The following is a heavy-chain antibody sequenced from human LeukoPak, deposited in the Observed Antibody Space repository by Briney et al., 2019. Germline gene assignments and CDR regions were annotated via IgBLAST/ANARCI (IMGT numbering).Heavy chain of an antibody. Sequence: SETLSLTCTVSGGSISSYYWSWIRQPPGKGLEWIGYIYYSGSTNYNPSLKSRVTISVDTSKNQFSLKLSSVTAADTAVYYCAREFRYWGQGTLVTVSS. CDR3: AREFRY. V-gene: IGHV4-59*01. CDR1: GGSISSYY. J-gene: IGHJ4*02. CDR2: IYYSGST.